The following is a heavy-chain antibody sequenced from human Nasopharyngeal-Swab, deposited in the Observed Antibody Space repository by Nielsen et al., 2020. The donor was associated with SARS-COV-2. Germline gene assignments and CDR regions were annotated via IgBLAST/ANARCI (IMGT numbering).Heavy chain of an antibody. D-gene: IGHD5-18*01. CDR2: IYSGGSST. CDR3: AKEDTAMVIFDY. V-gene: IGHV3-23*03. Sequence: GGSLRLSCVASGFTFSSYAMSWVRQAPGKGLEWVSVIYSGGSSTYYADSVKGRFTISRDNSKNTLYLQMNSLRAEDTAVYYCAKEDTAMVIFDYWGQGTLVTVSS. J-gene: IGHJ4*02. CDR1: GFTFSSYA.